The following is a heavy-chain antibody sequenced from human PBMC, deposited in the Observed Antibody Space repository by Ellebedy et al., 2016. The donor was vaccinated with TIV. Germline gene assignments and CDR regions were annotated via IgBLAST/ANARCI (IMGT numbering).Heavy chain of an antibody. CDR2: ISGSGVKT. J-gene: IGHJ5*02. CDR1: GVTFDTYA. CDR3: AGFRGEAVAGNWFDP. D-gene: IGHD6-19*01. V-gene: IGHV3-23*01. Sequence: PGGSLRLPCADSGVTFDTYAMSWVRQAPGKGLEWVSHISGSGVKTYYADPVRGRFSISRDNSKNTLYLQMNSLRADDTAVYYCAGFRGEAVAGNWFDPWGQGTLVTVSS.